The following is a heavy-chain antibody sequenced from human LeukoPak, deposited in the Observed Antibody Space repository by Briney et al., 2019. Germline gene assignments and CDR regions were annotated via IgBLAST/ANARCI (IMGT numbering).Heavy chain of an antibody. CDR1: GYSFTSYW. D-gene: IGHD5-18*01. J-gene: IGHJ4*02. CDR2: IYPGDSDT. V-gene: IGHV5-51*01. Sequence: GESLKISCKGSGYSFTSYWIGWVRQMPGKGLEWMGIIYPGDSDTRYSPSFQAQVTISADKSISTAYLQWNSLKASDTAMYYCARLNSYGYFYFDYWGQGTLVTVSS. CDR3: ARLNSYGYFYFDY.